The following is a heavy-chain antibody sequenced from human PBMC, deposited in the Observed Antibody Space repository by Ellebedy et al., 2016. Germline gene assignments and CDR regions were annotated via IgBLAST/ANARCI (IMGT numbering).Heavy chain of an antibody. CDR1: GGSISSYY. CDR3: ARQGSSWYGWWFDP. CDR2: IYYSGST. Sequence: SETLSLTCTVSGGSISSYYWSWIRQPPGKGLEWIGYIYYSGSTNYNPSLKSRVTISVDTSKNQFSLKLSSVTAADTAVYYCARQGSSWYGWWFDPWGQGTLVTVSS. D-gene: IGHD6-13*01. J-gene: IGHJ5*02. V-gene: IGHV4-59*08.